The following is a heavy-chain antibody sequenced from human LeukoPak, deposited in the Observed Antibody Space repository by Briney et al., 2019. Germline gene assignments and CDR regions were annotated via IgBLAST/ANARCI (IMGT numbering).Heavy chain of an antibody. CDR1: GFSFSDYY. CDR3: TREDYYYASGY. J-gene: IGHJ4*02. V-gene: IGHV3-11*04. D-gene: IGHD3-10*01. Sequence: GGSLRLSCAASGFSFSDYYMSWVRQAPGKGLEWVSYISGDGTTKHYSDSVRGRFTVSRDNAKNSLFLQVNSLRAEDTAIYYCTREDYYYASGYWGQGTLVSVPS. CDR2: ISGDGTTK.